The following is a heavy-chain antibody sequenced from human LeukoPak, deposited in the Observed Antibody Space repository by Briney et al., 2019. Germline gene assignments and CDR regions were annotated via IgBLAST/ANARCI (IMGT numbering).Heavy chain of an antibody. J-gene: IGHJ4*02. CDR3: ARLNYYDSSGYRQGFDY. CDR1: GGSISSSSYY. Sequence: PSETLSLTCTVSGGSISSSSYYWGWIRQPPGKGLEWIGRIYYSGSTYYNPSPKSRCTISRSTSTNQFSLKLSSVTAADTAVYSCARLNYYDSSGYRQGFDYWGQGTLVTVSS. V-gene: IGHV4-39*01. CDR2: IYYSGST. D-gene: IGHD3-22*01.